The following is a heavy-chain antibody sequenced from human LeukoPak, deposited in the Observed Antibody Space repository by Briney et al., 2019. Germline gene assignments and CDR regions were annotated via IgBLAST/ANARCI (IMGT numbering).Heavy chain of an antibody. CDR2: ISAYNGNT. Sequence: ASVKVSCKASGYTFTSYGISWVRRAPGQGLEWMGWISAYNGNTNYAQKLQGRVTMTTDTSTSTAYMELRSLRSDDTAVYYCARTGIYYDSSGYYSYWGQGTLVTVSS. CDR3: ARTGIYYDSSGYYSY. V-gene: IGHV1-18*01. CDR1: GYTFTSYG. J-gene: IGHJ4*02. D-gene: IGHD3-22*01.